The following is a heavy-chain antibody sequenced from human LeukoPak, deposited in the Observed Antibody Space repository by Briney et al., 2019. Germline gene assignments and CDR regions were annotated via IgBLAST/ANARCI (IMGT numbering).Heavy chain of an antibody. CDR1: GFTVSSTY. J-gene: IGHJ4*02. CDR2: IYSGGSA. V-gene: IGHV3-53*01. CDR3: AAFHTHDY. Sequence: GGSLRLSCAASGFTVSSTYMTWVRQAPGKGLEWVSVIYSGGSAYYADSVKGRFTISRDNSKNTLYPQMNSLRAEDTAVYYCAAFHTHDYWGQGTLVTVSS. D-gene: IGHD2-15*01.